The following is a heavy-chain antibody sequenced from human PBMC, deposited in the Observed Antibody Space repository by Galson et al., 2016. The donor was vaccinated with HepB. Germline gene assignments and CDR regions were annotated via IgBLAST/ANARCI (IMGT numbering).Heavy chain of an antibody. CDR3: ARDVSGWSLY. CDR2: IRQDGNEK. D-gene: IGHD6-19*01. CDR1: GFTFGNSW. J-gene: IGHJ4*02. V-gene: IGHV3-7*03. Sequence: SLRLSCAASGFTFGNSWMSWLRQAPGKGLEWVANIRQDGNEKYYVDSVKGRFTISRDNANNSLYLQMNSLRDEDTAVYYCARDVSGWSLYWGQGTLVTVSS.